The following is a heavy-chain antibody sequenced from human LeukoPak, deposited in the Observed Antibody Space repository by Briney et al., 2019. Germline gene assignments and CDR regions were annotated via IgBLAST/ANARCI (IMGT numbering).Heavy chain of an antibody. Sequence: PGGSLRLSCAASGFTFSSYSMNWVRQAPGKGREWVSSINSSSVYMYYADSVKGRLTISRDNAKNSLYLQMSSLRAEETAVYYCARDYLVVAAAMLWFDPWGQGTLVTVSS. CDR2: INSSSVYM. D-gene: IGHD2-2*01. V-gene: IGHV3-21*01. CDR3: ARDYLVVAAAMLWFDP. J-gene: IGHJ5*02. CDR1: GFTFSSYS.